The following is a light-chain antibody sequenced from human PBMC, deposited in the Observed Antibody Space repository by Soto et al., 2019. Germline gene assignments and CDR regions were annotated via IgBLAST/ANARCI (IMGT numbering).Light chain of an antibody. Sequence: EIVLTQAPATLSLSPGERATLSCRASQSVGRFVAWYQQKPGQAPRLLIYETSTRATGIPVRFSGSGSGTDFSLTISGLDPEDFELYYCQHRASWPISFGGGTKVEIK. CDR2: ETS. J-gene: IGKJ4*01. CDR3: QHRASWPIS. CDR1: QSVGRF. V-gene: IGKV3-11*01.